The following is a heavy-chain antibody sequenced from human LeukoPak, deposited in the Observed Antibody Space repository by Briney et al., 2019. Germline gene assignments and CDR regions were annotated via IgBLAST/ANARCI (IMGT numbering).Heavy chain of an antibody. CDR2: ISSNGGST. D-gene: IGHD6-19*01. CDR3: ARDVRYSSGPGYFQH. Sequence: PGGSLRLSCAASGFTFSSYAMHWVRQAPGKGLEYVSAISSNGGSTYYANSVRGRFTISRDNSKNTLYPQMGSLRAEDMAVCYCARDVRYSSGPGYFQHWGQGTLVTVSS. CDR1: GFTFSSYA. J-gene: IGHJ1*01. V-gene: IGHV3-64*01.